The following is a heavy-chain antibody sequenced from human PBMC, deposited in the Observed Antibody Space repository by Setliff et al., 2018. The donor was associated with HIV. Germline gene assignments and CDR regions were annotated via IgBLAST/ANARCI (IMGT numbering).Heavy chain of an antibody. V-gene: IGHV3-48*04. CDR2: TSSSGATI. CDR3: ARKYYDSSGQPSDAFDI. Sequence: GESLKISCAASGFTFSSYSMNWVRQAPGKGLDWVSYTSSSGATIYYADSVKGRFTIYRDNTKNSLYLQMNILRTEDTAVYYCARKYYDSSGQPSDAFDIRGQGTLVTVSS. D-gene: IGHD3-22*01. J-gene: IGHJ3*02. CDR1: GFTFSSYS.